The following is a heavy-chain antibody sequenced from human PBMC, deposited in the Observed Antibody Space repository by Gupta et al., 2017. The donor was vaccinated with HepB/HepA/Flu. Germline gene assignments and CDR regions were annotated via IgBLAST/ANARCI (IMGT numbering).Heavy chain of an antibody. V-gene: IGHV3-23*01. CDR1: GFRIGATA. Sequence: EVQLLESGGGLTQPGWSLRLSCAVSGFRIGATATTWVRQAPGKGLEWVSGIGSDIRTHYADSVKGRFTIARDNSKNMVYLQMNSLRAEDTAVYYCAKDLSFWSAMDVWGKGTTVTVSS. CDR3: AKDLSFWSAMDV. CDR2: IGSDIRT. J-gene: IGHJ6*03. D-gene: IGHD3-3*01.